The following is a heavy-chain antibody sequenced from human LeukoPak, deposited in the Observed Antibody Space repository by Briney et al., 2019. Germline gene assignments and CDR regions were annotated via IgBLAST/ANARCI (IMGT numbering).Heavy chain of an antibody. J-gene: IGHJ4*02. CDR2: IYTSGST. Sequence: PSETLSLTCTVSGGSISSGSYYWSWIRQPAGKGLEWIGRIYTSGSTNYNPPLKSRVTISVDTSKNQFPLKLSSVTAADTAVYYCARSGYYDGADYWGQGTLVTVSS. V-gene: IGHV4-61*02. D-gene: IGHD3-22*01. CDR1: GGSISSGSYY. CDR3: ARSGYYDGADY.